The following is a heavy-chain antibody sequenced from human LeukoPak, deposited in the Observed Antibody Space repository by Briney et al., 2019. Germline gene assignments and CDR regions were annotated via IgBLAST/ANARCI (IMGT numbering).Heavy chain of an antibody. J-gene: IGHJ4*02. CDR2: IYYSGST. CDR3: ARHYQYCSGGRCYSLLDY. V-gene: IGHV4-39*01. Sequence: PSETLSLTCTVSGGSISSSSYYWGWIRQPPGKGLEWIGTIYYSGSTCYNPSLKTRVTISVDTSKNQFSLKLSSVTAADTAVYYCARHYQYCSGGRCYSLLDYWGQGTLVTVSS. D-gene: IGHD2-15*01. CDR1: GGSISSSSYY.